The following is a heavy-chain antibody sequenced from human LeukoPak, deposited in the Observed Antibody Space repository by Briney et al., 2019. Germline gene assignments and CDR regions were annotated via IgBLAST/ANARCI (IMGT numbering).Heavy chain of an antibody. V-gene: IGHV3-30*18. CDR3: AKEGDFWSGYYGYYYYYYGMDV. Sequence: GRSLRLSCAASGFTFSSYGMHWVRQAPGKGLEWVAVISYDGSNKYYADSVKGRFTIPRDNSKNTLYLQMNSLRAEDTAVYYCAKEGDFWSGYYGYYYYYYGMDVWGQGTTVTVSS. CDR2: ISYDGSNK. D-gene: IGHD3-3*01. J-gene: IGHJ6*02. CDR1: GFTFSSYG.